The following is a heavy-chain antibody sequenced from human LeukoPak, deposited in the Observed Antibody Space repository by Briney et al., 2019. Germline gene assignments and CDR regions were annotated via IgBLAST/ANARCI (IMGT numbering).Heavy chain of an antibody. J-gene: IGHJ4*02. D-gene: IGHD3-9*01. CDR1: GYTFTSYD. CDR2: MNPNSGNT. CDR3: ARGPHYDILPGYSRDD. Sequence: ASVKLSCKASGYTFTSYDINWVRQATGQGLEWMGWMNPNSGNTGYAPMFQGRVTMTRNTSISTAYMELSSLRSDDTAVYYCARGPHYDILPGYSRDDWGQGTLVTVSS. V-gene: IGHV1-8*01.